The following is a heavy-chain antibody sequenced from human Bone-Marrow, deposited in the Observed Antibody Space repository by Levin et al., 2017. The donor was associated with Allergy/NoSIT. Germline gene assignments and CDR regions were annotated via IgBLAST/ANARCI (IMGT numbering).Heavy chain of an antibody. Sequence: PGGSLRLSCAASGFTFSNYWMSWVRQAPGKGLEWVANIKQDGSEKYYVDSVKGRFTISRDNAKNSLYLQMNSQRVEDTAVYYCARDEVVGATFDYWGQGTLVTVSS. J-gene: IGHJ4*02. CDR3: ARDEVVGATFDY. V-gene: IGHV3-7*04. D-gene: IGHD1-26*01. CDR1: GFTFSNYW. CDR2: IKQDGSEK.